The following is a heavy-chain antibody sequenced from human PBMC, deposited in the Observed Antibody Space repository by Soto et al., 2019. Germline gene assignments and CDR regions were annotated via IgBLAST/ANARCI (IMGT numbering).Heavy chain of an antibody. CDR1: GFTFSNYG. CDR3: AKGILWFGGLSLAFGAHYGLDV. CDR2: ISHDGSSK. D-gene: IGHD3-10*01. Sequence: QVPLVESGGGVVQPGESLRLSCAASGFTFSNYGIHWVRQAPGKGLEWVSVISHDGSSKYYEDSVKGRFTISRDNSKDTVYLQMHSLGVADTAMYYCAKGILWFGGLSLAFGAHYGLDVWGQGATVTVSS. J-gene: IGHJ6*02. V-gene: IGHV3-30*18.